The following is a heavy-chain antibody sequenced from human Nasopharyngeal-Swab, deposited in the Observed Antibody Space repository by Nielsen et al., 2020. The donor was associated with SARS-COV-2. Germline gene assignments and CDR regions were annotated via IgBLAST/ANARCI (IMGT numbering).Heavy chain of an antibody. CDR3: ARDASGSSGWYTGHNWFDP. CDR2: IYYSGST. V-gene: IGHV4-59*01. J-gene: IGHJ5*02. D-gene: IGHD6-19*01. CDR1: GGSLSGYY. Sequence: SETLSLTCAVYGGSLSGYYWSWIRQPPGKGLEWIGYIYYSGSTNYNPSLKSRVTISVDTSKNQFSLKLSSVTAADTAVYYCARDASGSSGWYTGHNWFDPWGQGTLVTVSS.